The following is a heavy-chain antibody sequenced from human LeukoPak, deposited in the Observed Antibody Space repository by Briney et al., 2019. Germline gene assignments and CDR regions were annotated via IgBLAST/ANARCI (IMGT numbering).Heavy chain of an antibody. J-gene: IGHJ4*02. V-gene: IGHV4-59*01. Sequence: PSETLSLTCSVSGGSISGSYWTWIRQPPGKGLEWIGYIYYSGSTNYNSSLKSRVTISVDTSKNQFSLKLSSVAAADTAVYYCARGDNPFDYWGQGTLVTVSS. CDR3: ARGDNPFDY. CDR1: GGSISGSY. CDR2: IYYSGST. D-gene: IGHD3-16*01.